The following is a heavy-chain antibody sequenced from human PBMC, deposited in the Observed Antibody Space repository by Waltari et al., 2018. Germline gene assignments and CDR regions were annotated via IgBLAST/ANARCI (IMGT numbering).Heavy chain of an antibody. V-gene: IGHV3-7*04. D-gene: IGHD7-27*01. Sequence: EVQLVESGGGLVKPGGSLRLSCAVSGFMFSSYWMSWVRQAPGNGLGWVSNINQDGTENYYVGSVNGRFTISRDNAKNSLYRQMNSLRAEDTAVYYCARVNWGSDKKSLDVWGQGTTVTVSS. CDR2: INQDGTEN. CDR3: ARVNWGSDKKSLDV. CDR1: GFMFSSYW. J-gene: IGHJ6*02.